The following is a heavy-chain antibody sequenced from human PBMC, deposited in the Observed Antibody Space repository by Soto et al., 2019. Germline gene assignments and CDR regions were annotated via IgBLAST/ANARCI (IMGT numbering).Heavy chain of an antibody. D-gene: IGHD5-12*01. V-gene: IGHV4-59*01. J-gene: IGHJ4*02. CDR3: ASQEKVATIISY. Sequence: KQSQTLSLTCTVSGGSISSYYWSWIRQPPGKGLEWIGYIYYSGSTNYNPSLKSRVTISVDTSKNQFSLKLSSVTAADTAVYYCASQEKVATIISYWGQGTLVTVSS. CDR1: GGSISSYY. CDR2: IYYSGST.